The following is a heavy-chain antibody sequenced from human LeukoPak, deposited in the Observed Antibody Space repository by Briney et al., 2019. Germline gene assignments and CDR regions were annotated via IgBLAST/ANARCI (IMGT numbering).Heavy chain of an antibody. V-gene: IGHV3-23*01. CDR2: ISASGGST. J-gene: IGHJ4*02. CDR1: GFTFSSYA. CDR3: AKCTSDYYGSGSYPSFDY. D-gene: IGHD3-10*01. Sequence: GGSLRLSCAASGFTFSSYAMSWVRQAPGKGLEWVSAISASGGSTYYAGSVKGRFTISRDNSKNTLYLQINSLRAEDTAVYYCAKCTSDYYGSGSYPSFDYWGQGTLVTVSS.